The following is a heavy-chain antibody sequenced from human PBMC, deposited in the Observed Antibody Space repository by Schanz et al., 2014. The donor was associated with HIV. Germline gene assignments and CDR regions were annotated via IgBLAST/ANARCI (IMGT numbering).Heavy chain of an antibody. CDR3: AKGRGTYSSGYYDPPDY. J-gene: IGHJ4*02. V-gene: IGHV3-23*01. CDR2: ISGSGGTT. CDR1: GFSFSNYA. Sequence: EVQLLESGGQLVQPGGSLRVSCAVSGFSFSNYAMNWVRQAPGKGLEWVSLISGSGGTTYYADSVKGRFTISRDNSKNTLYLQMSSLRVEDTAVYYCAKGRGTYSSGYYDPPDYWGQGTLVTVSS. D-gene: IGHD3-22*01.